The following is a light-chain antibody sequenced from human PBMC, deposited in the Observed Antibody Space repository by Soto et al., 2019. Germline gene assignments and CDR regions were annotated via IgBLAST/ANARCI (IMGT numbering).Light chain of an antibody. CDR3: QQYGSSPRT. CDR2: GAS. J-gene: IGKJ1*01. Sequence: EIVLTQSPGTLSLSPGERATLSCRTSQSVSSSYLAWYQQKPGQAPRLLIYGASSTATGITDRFSGSGYGTDFTLTISRLEPEDFAGYYCQQYGSSPRTFRRGTKVEIK. CDR1: QSVSSSY. V-gene: IGKV3-20*01.